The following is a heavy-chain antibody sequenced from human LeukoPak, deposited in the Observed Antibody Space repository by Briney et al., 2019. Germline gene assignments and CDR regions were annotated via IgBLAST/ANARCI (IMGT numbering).Heavy chain of an antibody. J-gene: IGHJ4*02. D-gene: IGHD1-26*01. CDR3: AKPLAGATEY. V-gene: IGHV3-23*01. CDR2: ISGSGGST. CDR1: GFTFSSYA. Sequence: GGSLRLSCAASGFTFSSYAMSWVRHAPGKGREWVSAISGSGGSTYYADSVKGRFTISRDNSKNTLYLQMNSLRAEDTAVYYCAKPLAGATEYWGQGTLVTVSS.